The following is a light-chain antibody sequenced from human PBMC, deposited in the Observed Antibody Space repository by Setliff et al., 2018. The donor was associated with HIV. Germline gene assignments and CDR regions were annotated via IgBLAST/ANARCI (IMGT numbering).Light chain of an antibody. CDR1: ASDIGNYNY. CDR3: SSYTSNARV. V-gene: IGLV2-14*03. J-gene: IGLJ1*01. Sequence: QSALTQPRSVSGSPGQSVTISCTGTASDIGNYNYVSWYQHHPGKAPKLMIYDVSSRPSGVSNRFSGSKSGNTASLTISGLQAEDEADYYCSSYTSNARVFGTGTRSPS. CDR2: DVS.